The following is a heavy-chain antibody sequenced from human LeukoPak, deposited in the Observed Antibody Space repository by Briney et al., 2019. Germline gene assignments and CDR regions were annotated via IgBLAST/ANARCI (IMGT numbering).Heavy chain of an antibody. D-gene: IGHD6-13*01. CDR2: ISYDGSNK. Sequence: GGSLRLSCAASGFTFCDYGMHWVRQAPGKGLEWVALISYDGSNKYYADSVKGRFTISRDNSKNTLYLQMNSLRTEDTAVYYCAKDASSSLEYWGQGTLVTVSS. CDR1: GFTFCDYG. J-gene: IGHJ4*02. V-gene: IGHV3-30*18. CDR3: AKDASSSLEY.